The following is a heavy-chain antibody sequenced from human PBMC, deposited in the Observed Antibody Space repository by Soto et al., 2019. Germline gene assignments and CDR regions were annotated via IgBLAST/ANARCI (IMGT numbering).Heavy chain of an antibody. J-gene: IGHJ6*02. CDR1: GGSISGYY. V-gene: IGHV4-4*07. CDR3: WGVGCSNSKCYTRGMDV. Sequence: PSETLSLTCTVSGGSISGYYWSWVRQPAGKGLEWVGRIYSDRTTNDSPSLKSRVTMSLDTSKDQFSLHLNSVTASDTAGYYCWGVGCSNSKCYTRGMDVWGQGTTVTVSS. CDR2: IYSDRTT. D-gene: IGHD2-2*01.